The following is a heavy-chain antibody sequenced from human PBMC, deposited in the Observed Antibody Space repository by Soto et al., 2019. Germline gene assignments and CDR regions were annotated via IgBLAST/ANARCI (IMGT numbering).Heavy chain of an antibody. D-gene: IGHD6-19*01. CDR3: ARGGTSGWLKGAYDV. J-gene: IGHJ3*01. V-gene: IGHV1-69*01. Sequence: QVQLVQSRAEVKKPGSSVKVSCRASGGTLNKHAITWVRRAPGQGLEWLGGIIPMFGIPNYPQKFQGRVTITADDSTNTSHMELIGLTSDDTAVYYCARGGTSGWLKGAYDVWGQGTMVTVSS. CDR1: GGTLNKHA. CDR2: IIPMFGIP.